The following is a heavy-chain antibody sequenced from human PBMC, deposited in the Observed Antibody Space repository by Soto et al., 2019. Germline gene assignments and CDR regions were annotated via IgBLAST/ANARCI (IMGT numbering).Heavy chain of an antibody. CDR1: GDSISDYY. CDR2: IYSSGTT. CDR3: ARDRPASDWFDP. Sequence: VQLQESGPGLVKPSETLSLTCSISGDSISDYYWSWIRQPPGKVLEWIGYIYSSGTTNYNPSLKGRVTISVDTSKNQFPLKLTSVTAADTAVYYCARDRPASDWFDPWGQGTLVTVSS. J-gene: IGHJ5*02. V-gene: IGHV4-59*01. D-gene: IGHD2-2*01.